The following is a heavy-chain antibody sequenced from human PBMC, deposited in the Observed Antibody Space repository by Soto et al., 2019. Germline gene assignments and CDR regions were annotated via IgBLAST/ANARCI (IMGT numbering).Heavy chain of an antibody. J-gene: IGHJ4*02. CDR2: ISYDGSQQ. D-gene: IGHD3-16*01. Sequence: QVQLVESGGGVVQPGRSLRVSCVASGFTFSGYAMHWVRQAPGKGLERLAFISYDGSQQYYADSVKGRFTTSRDNSKDTLFLQINSLRDVDTAVYYCARDVPLGHWGQGALVTVSS. CDR3: ARDVPLGH. V-gene: IGHV3-30-3*01. CDR1: GFTFSGYA.